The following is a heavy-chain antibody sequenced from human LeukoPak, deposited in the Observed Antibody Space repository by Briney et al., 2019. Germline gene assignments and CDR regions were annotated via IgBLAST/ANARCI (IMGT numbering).Heavy chain of an antibody. J-gene: IGHJ3*02. Sequence: PGGSLRLSCAASGFTFSSYGMHWVRQAPGKGLEWVSRINSDGSITSYADSVKGRFTISRDNAENTLYLQMNSLRAEDTAVYYCARPGVTNAFDIWGLGTMVTVSS. V-gene: IGHV3-74*01. CDR1: GFTFSSYG. CDR3: ARPGVTNAFDI. D-gene: IGHD4-17*01. CDR2: INSDGSIT.